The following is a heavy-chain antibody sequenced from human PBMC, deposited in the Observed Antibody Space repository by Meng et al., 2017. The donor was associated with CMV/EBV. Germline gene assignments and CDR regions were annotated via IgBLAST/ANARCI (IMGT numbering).Heavy chain of an antibody. J-gene: IGHJ6*02. V-gene: IGHV4-39*07. CDR3: ARGPTYYYYYGMDV. CDR1: GGSFSSSSYY. Sequence: LRPPCTAPGGSFSSSSYYWAWIRQPPGRGLAWIGSIYYSASTCHNPSLKSRPTISVVTSKNQFSLELSSVTAADTAVYCCARGPTYYYYYGMDVWGQGTTVTVSS. CDR2: IYYSAST.